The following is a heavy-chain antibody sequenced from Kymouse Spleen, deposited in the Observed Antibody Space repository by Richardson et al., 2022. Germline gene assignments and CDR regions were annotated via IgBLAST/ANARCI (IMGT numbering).Heavy chain of an antibody. CDR2: IYHSGST. CDR3: ARDRGYCTNGVCYDYYGMDV. CDR1: GGSISSSNW. V-gene: IGHV4-4*02. D-gene: IGHD2-8*01. Sequence: QVQLQESGPGLVKPSGTLSLTCAVSGGSISSSNWWSWVRQPPGKGLEWIGEIYHSGSTNYNPSLKSRVTISVDKSKNQFSLKLSSVTAADTAVYYCARDRGYCTNGVCYDYYGMDVWGQGTTVTVSS. J-gene: IGHJ6*02.